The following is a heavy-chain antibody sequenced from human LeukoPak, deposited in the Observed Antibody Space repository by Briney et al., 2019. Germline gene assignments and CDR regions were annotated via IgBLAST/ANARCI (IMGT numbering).Heavy chain of an antibody. CDR3: ARRYRGYSCWFDP. V-gene: IGHV4-34*01. CDR1: GGSFSGYY. D-gene: IGHD5-18*01. CDR2: INHSGST. Sequence: PSETLSLTCAVYGGSFSGYYWSWIRQPPGKGLEWIGEINHSGSTNYNPSLKSRVTISVDTSKNQFSLKLSSVTAADTAVYYCARRYRGYSCWFDPWGQGTLVTVSS. J-gene: IGHJ5*02.